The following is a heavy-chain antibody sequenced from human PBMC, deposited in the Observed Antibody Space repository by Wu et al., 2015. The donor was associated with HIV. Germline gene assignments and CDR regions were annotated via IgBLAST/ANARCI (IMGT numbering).Heavy chain of an antibody. Sequence: QAQLVQFGDEVKKPGSSVKVTCKASGDGFTSYAVSWVRQAPGQGLEWTGGINPLFGTTKHVQRFQDRVTFSTDESKRTVYMELSSLRNEDTAVYYCARNTDSVATSLYSLGVWGQGTTVTVSS. CDR2: INPLFGTT. J-gene: IGHJ6*02. D-gene: IGHD5-12*01. V-gene: IGHV1-69*05. CDR3: ARNTDSVATSLYSLGV. CDR1: GDGFTSYA.